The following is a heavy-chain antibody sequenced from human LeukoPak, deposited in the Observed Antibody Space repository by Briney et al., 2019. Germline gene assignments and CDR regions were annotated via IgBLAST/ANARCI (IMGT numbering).Heavy chain of an antibody. V-gene: IGHV4-59*01. D-gene: IGHD5-12*01. CDR2: IYYSGST. J-gene: IGHJ4*02. CDR1: GGPISSYY. Sequence: SETLSLTCTVSGGPISSYYWSWIRQPPGKGLEWIGYIYYSGSTNYNPSLKSRVTISVDTSKNQFSLKLSSVTAADTAVYYCARFGYGNFDYWGQGTLVTVSS. CDR3: ARFGYGNFDY.